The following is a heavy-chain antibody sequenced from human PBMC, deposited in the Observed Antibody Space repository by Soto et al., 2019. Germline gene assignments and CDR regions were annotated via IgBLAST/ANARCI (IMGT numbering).Heavy chain of an antibody. Sequence: PVGSLRLSCAASGFTFSSYGMHWVRQAPGKGLEWVAVISYDGSNKYYADSVKGRFTISRDNSKNTLYLQMNSLRAEDTAVYYCAKEAEGIVVVPAAIDYWGQGTLVTVSS. CDR1: GFTFSSYG. J-gene: IGHJ4*02. D-gene: IGHD2-2*01. V-gene: IGHV3-30*18. CDR3: AKEAEGIVVVPAAIDY. CDR2: ISYDGSNK.